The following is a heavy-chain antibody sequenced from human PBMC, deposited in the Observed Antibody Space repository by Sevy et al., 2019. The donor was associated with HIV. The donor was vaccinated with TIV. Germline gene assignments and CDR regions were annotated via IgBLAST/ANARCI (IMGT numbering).Heavy chain of an antibody. Sequence: GGSLRLSCAASGLSVSDNYMNWVRQAPGKGLELVSVIYSDGRTYYPDSVKGRFSISRDNSKNTLYLNMKGLRPEDTAVYYCARDRYYDASGYYYYYYGMDVWGQGTTVTVSS. CDR2: IYSDGRT. J-gene: IGHJ6*02. CDR3: ARDRYYDASGYYYYYYGMDV. V-gene: IGHV3-66*01. CDR1: GLSVSDNY. D-gene: IGHD3-22*01.